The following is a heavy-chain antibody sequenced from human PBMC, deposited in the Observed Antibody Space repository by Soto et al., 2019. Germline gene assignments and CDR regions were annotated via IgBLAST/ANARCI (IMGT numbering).Heavy chain of an antibody. Sequence: IRQPPGKGLEWLGYIYYSGSTSYNPSLKSRVTISVDASKNQFSLKLSSVTAADTAVYYCASASVAGRFDYWGQGTLVTVSS. CDR2: IYYSGST. J-gene: IGHJ4*02. D-gene: IGHD6-19*01. CDR3: ASASVAGRFDY. V-gene: IGHV4-59*01.